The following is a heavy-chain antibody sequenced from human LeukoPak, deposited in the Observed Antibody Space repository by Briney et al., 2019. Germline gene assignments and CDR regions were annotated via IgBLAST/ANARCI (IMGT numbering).Heavy chain of an antibody. Sequence: SETLSLTCTVSGGSISGYYWSWIRQPAGKGLEWNGRIYTSGSTNYNPSLKSRVTMSVDTSKNQFSLKLRSLTAADTAMYYCARGGSMVTTDLDWFDPWGQGTLVTVSS. J-gene: IGHJ5*02. CDR1: GGSISGYY. CDR2: IYTSGST. D-gene: IGHD4-17*01. CDR3: ARGGSMVTTDLDWFDP. V-gene: IGHV4-4*07.